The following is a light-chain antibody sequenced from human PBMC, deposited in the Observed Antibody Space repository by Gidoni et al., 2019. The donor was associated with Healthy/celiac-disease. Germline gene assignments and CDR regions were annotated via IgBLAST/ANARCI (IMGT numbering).Light chain of an antibody. CDR2: EDN. J-gene: IGLJ2*01. V-gene: IGLV3-1*01. Sequence: SYELTQPPSVTVSPGQTASITCFGDELGAKYVSWYQQKPGQSPVVVIYEDNKRPSGIPERFSGSNSGNTATLTISGTQAVDEADYYCQAWDSSTVVFGGGTTLTVL. CDR1: ELGAKY. CDR3: QAWDSSTVV.